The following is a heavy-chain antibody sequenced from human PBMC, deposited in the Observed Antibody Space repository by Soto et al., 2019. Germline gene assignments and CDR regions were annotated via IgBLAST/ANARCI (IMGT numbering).Heavy chain of an antibody. CDR2: IPSSGDST. D-gene: IGHD2-15*01. CDR3: AKRYWYDASGLWYS. J-gene: IGHJ4*02. CDR1: GFTFSSYA. Sequence: EVQLLESGGGLVQPGGSLRLSCAASGFTFSSYAMSWVRQAPGRGLEWVSTIPSSGDSTYYTDSVKGRFTISRDNSKNTLYLQLDSLTADYTAVYYCAKRYWYDASGLWYSWGQGTLVTVSS. V-gene: IGHV3-23*01.